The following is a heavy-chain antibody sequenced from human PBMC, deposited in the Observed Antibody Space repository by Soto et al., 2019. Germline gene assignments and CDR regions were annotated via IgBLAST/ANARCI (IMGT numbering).Heavy chain of an antibody. V-gene: IGHV4-4*02. CDR2: VFHSGIT. D-gene: IGHD3-10*01. Sequence: VQLRESGPGQVKTSGTLSLTCAVSGGSMETTNWWSWVRQPPAKGLEWIGEVFHSGITRYNLSLKSRATVSVDTSKNQFFLNLASVTAADTAVYYCTKDEAGSPFRYWGQGALVTVSS. CDR1: GGSMETTNW. J-gene: IGHJ4*02. CDR3: TKDEAGSPFRY.